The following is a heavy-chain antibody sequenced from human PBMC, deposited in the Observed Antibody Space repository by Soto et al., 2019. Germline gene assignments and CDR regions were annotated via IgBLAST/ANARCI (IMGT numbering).Heavy chain of an antibody. CDR3: ARGRLRVTKRGNWFDP. CDR2: IQYRGST. Sequence: SETLSLTCTVSDDSITSGAYYWGLIRQPPGKGLEWIGTIQYRGSTYYNPSLKSRVTMSLDTSKNQYSLRLSSVTAADTAVYYCARGRLRVTKRGNWFDPWGQGTLVTVSS. D-gene: IGHD2-21*02. CDR1: DDSITSGAYY. J-gene: IGHJ5*02. V-gene: IGHV4-39*01.